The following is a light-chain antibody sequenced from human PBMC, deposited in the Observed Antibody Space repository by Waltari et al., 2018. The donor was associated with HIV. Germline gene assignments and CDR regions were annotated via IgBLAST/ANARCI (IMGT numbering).Light chain of an antibody. Sequence: SYELTQPPSVSVSPGQTARITCSGNALPKNYAFWYQQKSGQATVLVIYEDSKRPYGIPERFSGSSSGKMATLTISGAQVEDEADYYCYSTDSSGNPSFGGGTKLTVL. CDR2: EDS. CDR1: ALPKNY. J-gene: IGLJ2*01. V-gene: IGLV3-10*01. CDR3: YSTDSSGNPS.